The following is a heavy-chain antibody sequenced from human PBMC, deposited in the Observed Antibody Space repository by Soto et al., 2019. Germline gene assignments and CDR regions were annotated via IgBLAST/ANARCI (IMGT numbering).Heavy chain of an antibody. J-gene: IGHJ4*02. CDR1: GASISSSYW. CDR3: ASTSGEGRVDY. D-gene: IGHD3-10*01. CDR2: IYHSGNT. V-gene: IGHV4-4*02. Sequence: QVQLQESGPGLVKPSGTLSLTCAVPGASISSSYWWSWVRQPPGKGLEWIGEIYHSGNTNYNPSLKSRVTMAVDKSRNQFSLKLSSVTAADAAVYYWASTSGEGRVDYWDQGSLVTVSS.